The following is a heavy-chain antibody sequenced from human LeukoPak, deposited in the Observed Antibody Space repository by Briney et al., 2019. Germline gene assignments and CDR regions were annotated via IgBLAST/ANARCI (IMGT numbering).Heavy chain of an antibody. CDR1: GYTFSRHG. CDR3: ARGGYSGYEVMGYYYYYYMDV. Sequence: GGSLRLSCAASGYTFSRHGIHWVRQAPGKGLEWVAVISYDGSNKYYADSVKGRFTISRDNSKNTLYLQMNSLRAEDTAVYYCARGGYSGYEVMGYYYYYYMDVWGKGTTVTVSS. CDR2: ISYDGSNK. J-gene: IGHJ6*03. V-gene: IGHV3-30*19. D-gene: IGHD5-12*01.